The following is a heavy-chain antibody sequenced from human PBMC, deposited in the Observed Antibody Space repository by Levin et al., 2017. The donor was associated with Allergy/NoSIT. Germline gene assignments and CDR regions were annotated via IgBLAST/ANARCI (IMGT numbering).Heavy chain of an antibody. J-gene: IGHJ4*02. CDR2: INWNGGST. Sequence: GESLKISCAASGFTFDDYGMSWVRQAPGKGLEWVSGINWNGGSTGYADSVKGRFTISRDNAKNSLYLQMNSLRAEDTALYYCARDHSRVGELSGYWGQGTLVTVSS. V-gene: IGHV3-20*04. D-gene: IGHD3-10*01. CDR3: ARDHSRVGELSGY. CDR1: GFTFDDYG.